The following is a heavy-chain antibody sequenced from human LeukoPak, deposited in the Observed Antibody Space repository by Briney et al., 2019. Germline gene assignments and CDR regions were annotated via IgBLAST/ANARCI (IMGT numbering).Heavy chain of an antibody. J-gene: IGHJ4*02. V-gene: IGHV3-23*01. Sequence: GGSLRLSCAASGFSFSSYGMSWVRQAPGKGLVWVSAMSGSGDRTYYADSVKGRFTISRDNPRNTLYLQLNSLRAEDTAVYYCAKIQGYFDYWGQGALVTVSS. CDR1: GFSFSSYG. CDR2: MSGSGDRT. CDR3: AKIQGYFDY.